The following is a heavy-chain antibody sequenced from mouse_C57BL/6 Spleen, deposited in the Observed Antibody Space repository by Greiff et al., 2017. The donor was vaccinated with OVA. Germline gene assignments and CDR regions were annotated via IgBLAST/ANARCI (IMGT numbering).Heavy chain of an antibody. V-gene: IGHV1-15*01. CDR1: VSPSTYYE. D-gene: IGHD2-5*01. J-gene: IGHJ2*01. CDR2: IDPETGGT. CDR3: TRERSNYGFDY. Sequence: QVQLQQSGAELVRPGASVTLSCKASVSPSTYYEMHWVKQTPVHGLEWIGAIDPETGGTAYNQKFKGKAILTADKSSSTAYMELRSLTSEDSAVYYCTRERSNYGFDYWGQGTTLTVSS.